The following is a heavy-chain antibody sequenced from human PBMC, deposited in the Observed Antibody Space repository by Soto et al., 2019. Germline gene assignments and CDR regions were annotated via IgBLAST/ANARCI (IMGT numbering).Heavy chain of an antibody. CDR3: AGGNGWYVY. J-gene: IGHJ4*02. V-gene: IGHV3-64*01. CDR2: IRNNGGST. CDR1: GFTFSTYA. Sequence: GGSLRLSCAASGFTFSTYAMHWVRQAPGKGLEYVSGIRNNGGSTYYANSVKGRFTISRDNSKNTLYLQMGSLRAEDMAVYYCAGGNGWYVYWGQGTLVTVSS. D-gene: IGHD6-19*01.